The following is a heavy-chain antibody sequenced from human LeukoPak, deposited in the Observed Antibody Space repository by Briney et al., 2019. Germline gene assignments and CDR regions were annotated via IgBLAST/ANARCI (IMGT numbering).Heavy chain of an antibody. V-gene: IGHV3-7*01. CDR2: IKGDGSEK. Sequence: GGSLRLSCAASGFTFTSYWLTWVRQAPGKGLEWVANIKGDGSEKYYVDSVKGRFTISRDNAKNSLYLQMNSLRAEDTAVYYCASRNWGFAFDIWSQGTMVTVSS. J-gene: IGHJ3*02. CDR3: ASRNWGFAFDI. D-gene: IGHD7-27*01. CDR1: GFTFTSYW.